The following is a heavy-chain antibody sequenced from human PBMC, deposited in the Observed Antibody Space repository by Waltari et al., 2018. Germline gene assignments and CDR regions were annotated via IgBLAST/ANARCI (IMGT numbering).Heavy chain of an antibody. CDR2: INHSGST. J-gene: IGHJ6*02. D-gene: IGHD3-3*01. CDR1: GGSFSGYY. V-gene: IGHV4-34*01. CDR3: ARVRNYDSRVWVPARRGDV. Sequence: QVQLQQWGAGLLKPSETLSLTCAVYGGSFSGYYWSWIRQPPGKGLEWIGEINHSGSTNYNPALKSRVTISVDTSKNQFSLKLSSVTAADTAVYYCARVRNYDSRVWVPARRGDVWGQGTTVTVSS.